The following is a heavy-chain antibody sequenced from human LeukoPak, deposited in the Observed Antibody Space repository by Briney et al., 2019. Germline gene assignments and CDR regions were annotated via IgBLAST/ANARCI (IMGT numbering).Heavy chain of an antibody. CDR2: ISWNSGSI. J-gene: IGHJ3*02. CDR3: AKGGSRFDAFDI. Sequence: PGGSLRLSCAASGFTFGDYAMHWVRQAPGKGLEWVSGISWNSGSIGYADSVKGRFTISRANAKNSLYLQMNSLRAEDTALYYRAKGGSRFDAFDIWGQGTMVTVSS. V-gene: IGHV3-9*01. D-gene: IGHD3-16*01. CDR1: GFTFGDYA.